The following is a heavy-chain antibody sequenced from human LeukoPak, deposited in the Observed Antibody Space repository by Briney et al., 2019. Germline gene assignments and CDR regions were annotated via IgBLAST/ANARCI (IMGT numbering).Heavy chain of an antibody. CDR1: GFASSNYA. J-gene: IGHJ5*01. D-gene: IGHD1-7*01. CDR2: ISGSGDNT. CDR3: AKWWSPTGNYDS. Sequence: GGSLRLSCAPSGFASSNYAMSWVRQAPRKGLEWVSAISGSGDNTYYTDSVRGRFTISRDKSKNTVFLQMNSLSAEDTAVYYCAKWWSPTGNYDSWGEGSLVTVCS. V-gene: IGHV3-23*01.